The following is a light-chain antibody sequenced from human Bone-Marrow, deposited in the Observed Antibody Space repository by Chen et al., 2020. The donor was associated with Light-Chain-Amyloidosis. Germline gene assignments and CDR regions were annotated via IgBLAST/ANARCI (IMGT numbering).Light chain of an antibody. J-gene: IGLJ2*01. CDR1: SSNIGAGYD. CDR2: GNS. V-gene: IGLV1-40*01. CDR3: QSYDTSLSGSV. Sequence: QSVLTQPPSVSGAPGQRVTLSCTGSSSNIGAGYDVHWYRQLPGTAPKLLISGNSNRPSGVPDRFSGSRSGTSASLAISGLQAEDEAEYYCQSYDTSLSGSVFGGGTKLTVL.